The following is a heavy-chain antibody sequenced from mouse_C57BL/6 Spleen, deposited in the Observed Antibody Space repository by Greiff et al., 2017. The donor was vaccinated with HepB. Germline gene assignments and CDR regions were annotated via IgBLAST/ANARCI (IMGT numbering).Heavy chain of an antibody. J-gene: IGHJ4*01. CDR1: GYTFTDYY. CDR2: INPNNGGT. D-gene: IGHD2-4*01. V-gene: IGHV1-26*01. CDR3: ARSKGLRRYYAMDY. Sequence: EVQLQQSGPELVKPGASVKISCKASGYTFTDYYMNWVKQSHGKSLEWIGDINPNNGGTSYNQKFKGKATLTVDKYSSTAYMELRSLTSEDSAVYYCARSKGLRRYYAMDYWGQGTSVTVSS.